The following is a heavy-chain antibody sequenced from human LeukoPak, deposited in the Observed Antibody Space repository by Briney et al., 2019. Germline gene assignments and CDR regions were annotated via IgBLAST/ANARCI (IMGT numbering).Heavy chain of an antibody. CDR3: ARSGVWFGESDADY. V-gene: IGHV7-4-1*02. CDR1: GYTFTSYA. Sequence: GASVKVSCKASGYTFTSYAMNWVRQAPGQGLEWMGWINTNTGNPTYAQGFTGRFVFSLDTSVSTAYLRISSLKAEDTAVYYCARSGVWFGESDADYWGQGTLVTVSS. CDR2: INTNTGNP. D-gene: IGHD3-10*01. J-gene: IGHJ4*02.